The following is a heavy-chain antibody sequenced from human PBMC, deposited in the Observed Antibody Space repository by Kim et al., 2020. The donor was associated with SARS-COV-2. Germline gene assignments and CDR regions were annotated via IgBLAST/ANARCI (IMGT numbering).Heavy chain of an antibody. Sequence: GGSLRLSCAASGFTFSSYSMNWVRQAPGKGLEWVSSISSSSSYIYYADSVKGRFTISRDNAKNSLYLQMNSLRAEDTAVYYCAGDYYGSGSADYWGQGTLVTVSS. V-gene: IGHV3-21*01. D-gene: IGHD3-10*01. CDR2: ISSSSSYI. CDR3: AGDYYGSGSADY. CDR1: GFTFSSYS. J-gene: IGHJ4*02.